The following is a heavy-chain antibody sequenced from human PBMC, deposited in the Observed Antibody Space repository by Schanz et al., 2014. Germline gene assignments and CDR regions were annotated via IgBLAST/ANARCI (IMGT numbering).Heavy chain of an antibody. CDR3: ATNSPFSMVRGSNAFDA. J-gene: IGHJ3*01. D-gene: IGHD3-10*01. CDR1: GYTVSALA. V-gene: IGHV1-24*01. CDR2: FDVEDGET. Sequence: QVQLLQSGSEVKKPGASVKVSCEISGYTVSALAMHWVRQAPGKGLEWLGGFDVEDGETIYAQKFQGRVTMTEDTSTETAYMELSGLRSDDTGVYYCATNSPFSMVRGSNAFDAWGQGTMVTVSS.